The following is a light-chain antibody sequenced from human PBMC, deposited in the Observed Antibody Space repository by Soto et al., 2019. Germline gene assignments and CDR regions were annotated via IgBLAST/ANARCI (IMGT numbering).Light chain of an antibody. J-gene: IGKJ1*01. V-gene: IGKV3-20*01. CDR3: EQYGSSPWT. CDR1: QSVSSSY. Sequence: EIVLTQSPGTLSLSPGERATLSCRASQSVSSSYFAWYQQKPGQAPRLLIYGASSRATGIPDRFSGSGSGTDFTLTISRLEAEDFAVYYCEQYGSSPWTFGQGTKVEIK. CDR2: GAS.